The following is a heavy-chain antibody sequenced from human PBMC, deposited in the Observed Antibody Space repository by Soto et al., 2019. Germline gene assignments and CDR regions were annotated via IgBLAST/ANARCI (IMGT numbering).Heavy chain of an antibody. J-gene: IGHJ3*02. CDR3: ARDRNDFWSGYYTVEAFDI. CDR1: GGSISSGGYY. D-gene: IGHD3-3*01. Sequence: QVQLQESGPGLVKPSQTLSLTCTVSGGSISSGGYYWSWIRQHPGKGLEWIGYIYYSGSTYYNPSLKSRVTISVDTSKNQVSLKLSSVTAADTAVYYCARDRNDFWSGYYTVEAFDIWGQGTMVTVSS. V-gene: IGHV4-31*03. CDR2: IYYSGST.